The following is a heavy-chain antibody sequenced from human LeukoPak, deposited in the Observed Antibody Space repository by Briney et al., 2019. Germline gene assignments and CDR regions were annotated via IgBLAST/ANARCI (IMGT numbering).Heavy chain of an antibody. CDR2: MNPNSGNT. J-gene: IGHJ6*02. V-gene: IGHV1-8*01. CDR3: ARSMYYYDSSGYYYVKYYGMDV. CDR1: GYTFTSYD. Sequence: RRASVKVSCKASGYTFTSYDINWVRQATGQGLEWMGWMNPNSGNTGYAQKFQGRVTMTRNTSISTAYMELSSLRSEDTAVYYCARSMYYYDSSGYYYVKYYGMDVWGQGTTATVSS. D-gene: IGHD3-22*01.